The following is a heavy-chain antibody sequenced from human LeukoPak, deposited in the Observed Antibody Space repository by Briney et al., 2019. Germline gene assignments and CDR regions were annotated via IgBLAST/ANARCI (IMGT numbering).Heavy chain of an antibody. J-gene: IGHJ4*02. CDR1: GGSISSYY. CDR2: IYYSGST. CDR3: ARDLPLDY. V-gene: IGHV4-59*01. D-gene: IGHD5/OR15-5a*01. Sequence: SETLSLTCTVSGGSISSYYRSWIRQPPGKGLEWIGYIYYSGSTNYNPSLKSRVTISVDTSKNQFSLKLSSVTAADTAVYYCARDLPLDYWGQGTLVTVSS.